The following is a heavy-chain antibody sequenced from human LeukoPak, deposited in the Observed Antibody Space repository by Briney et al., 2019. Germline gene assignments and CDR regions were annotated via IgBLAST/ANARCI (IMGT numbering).Heavy chain of an antibody. V-gene: IGHV3-48*04. J-gene: IGHJ4*02. Sequence: PGGSLRLSCAASGFTLSSYSMTWVRQAPGKGLEWVSYISSSSSTTYYADSVKGRFTISRDNAKNSLYLQMNSLRAEDTAVYYCARDPVEWELRSFDYWGQGTLVTVSS. D-gene: IGHD1-26*01. CDR1: GFTLSSYS. CDR3: ARDPVEWELRSFDY. CDR2: ISSSSSTT.